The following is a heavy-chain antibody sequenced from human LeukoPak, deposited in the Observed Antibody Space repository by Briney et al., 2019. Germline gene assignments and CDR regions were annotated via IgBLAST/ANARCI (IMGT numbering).Heavy chain of an antibody. CDR1: GFTFSNYD. V-gene: IGHV3-48*04. Sequence: PGGSLRLSCAASGFTFSNYDMNWVRQAPGKGLEWVSYISSSSTTTYYADSVKGRFTISRDNAKNSLYLQMNSLRAEDTAVYYCARESGYSYGCFDYWGQGTLVTVSS. CDR2: ISSSSTTT. D-gene: IGHD5-18*01. CDR3: ARESGYSYGCFDY. J-gene: IGHJ4*02.